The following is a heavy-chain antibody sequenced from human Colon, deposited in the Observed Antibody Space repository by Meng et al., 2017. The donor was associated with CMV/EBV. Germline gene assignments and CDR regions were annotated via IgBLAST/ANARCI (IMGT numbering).Heavy chain of an antibody. D-gene: IGHD6-13*01. CDR3: AKHPDSVAAGSDDFHY. CDR2: ISTGGSTT. CDR1: GFSCSSYD. J-gene: IGHJ4*02. Sequence: SGFSCSSYDMSWVRQAPGKGLEWVSVISTGGSTTDYAGSVKGRCTISRDNSVDTLYLQMDSLRPEDTAVYYCAKHPDSVAAGSDDFHYWGQGTLVTVSS. V-gene: IGHV3-23*01.